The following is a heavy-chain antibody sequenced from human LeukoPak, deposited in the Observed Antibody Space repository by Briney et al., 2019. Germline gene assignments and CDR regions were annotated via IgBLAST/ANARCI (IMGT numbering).Heavy chain of an antibody. D-gene: IGHD3-10*01. J-gene: IGHJ6*03. CDR1: GGTFSSYA. V-gene: IGHV1-69*05. CDR3: ARARNYYGSGSYPRLYYYYYYMDV. Sequence: SVKVSCKASGGTFSSYAISWVRQAPGQGLEWMGGIIPIFGTANYAQKFQGRVTITTDESTGTAYMELSSLRSEDTAVYYCARARNYYGSGSYPRLYYYYYYMDVWGKGTMVTVSS. CDR2: IIPIFGTA.